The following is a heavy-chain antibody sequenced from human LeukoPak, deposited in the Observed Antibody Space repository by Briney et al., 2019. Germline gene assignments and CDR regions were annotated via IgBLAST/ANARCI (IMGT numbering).Heavy chain of an antibody. CDR2: IYHSGST. CDR1: GDSISSSNW. CDR3: ARDKRLLVRWGFDP. V-gene: IGHV4-4*02. Sequence: SETLSLTCAVSGDSISSSNWWSWVRPPPGKGLEWIGEIYHSGSTNYNPSLKSRVTISVDKSKNQFSLKLSSVTAADTAVYYCARDKRLLVRWGFDPWGQGTLVTVSS. D-gene: IGHD3-10*01. J-gene: IGHJ5*02.